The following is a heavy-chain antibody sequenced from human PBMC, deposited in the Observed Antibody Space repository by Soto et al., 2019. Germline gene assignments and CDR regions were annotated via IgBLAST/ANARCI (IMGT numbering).Heavy chain of an antibody. CDR1: GYTFTSYG. D-gene: IGHD6-13*01. CDR3: ARVYSSSWYEFDY. J-gene: IGHJ4*02. CDR2: ISAYNGNT. Sequence: ASVKVSCKASGYTFTSYGISWVRQAPGPGLERMGWISAYNGNTNYAQKPQGRVTMTTDTSTSTAYMELRSLRSDDTAVYYCARVYSSSWYEFDYWGQGTLVIVSS. V-gene: IGHV1-18*04.